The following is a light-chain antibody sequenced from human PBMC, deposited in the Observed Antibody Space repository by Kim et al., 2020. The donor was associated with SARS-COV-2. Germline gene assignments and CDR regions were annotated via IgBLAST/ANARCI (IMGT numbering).Light chain of an antibody. Sequence: LSPGQTASITCSGARLGDKYAYWYQQKPGPSPVLVIYQHTTRPSASSQRFSGASSGNTATLTISPAQTVDEADYYCQAWDSSTAVFGGGTQLTVL. CDR1: RLGDKY. J-gene: IGLJ3*02. CDR2: QHT. CDR3: QAWDSSTAV. V-gene: IGLV3-1*01.